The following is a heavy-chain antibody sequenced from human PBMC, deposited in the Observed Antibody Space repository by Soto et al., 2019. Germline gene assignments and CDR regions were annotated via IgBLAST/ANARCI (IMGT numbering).Heavy chain of an antibody. CDR1: GLTFSASY. V-gene: IGHV3-7*01. D-gene: IGHD4-17*01. CDR2: INGDGSQQ. J-gene: IGHJ4*02. Sequence: EVQLVESGGGLVQPGGSLRLDCAASGLTFSASYMSWVRQAPGKGLEWVAIINGDGSQQTYVDSVKGRFTISRDNAKNSLFLQMSSLRVEDKAVDYCARDPAHGAMDYWGQGTLVTVSS. CDR3: ARDPAHGAMDY.